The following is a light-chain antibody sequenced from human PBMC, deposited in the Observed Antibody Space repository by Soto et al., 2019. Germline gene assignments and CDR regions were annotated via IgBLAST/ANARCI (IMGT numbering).Light chain of an antibody. CDR1: QSVDTD. Sequence: EIVMTQSPATLSVSPGERATLSCSASQSVDTDLTWYQQKPGQAPRLLIYGASTRATGIPARFSGSGSGTDFTLPISSLQSEDFAVYYCHQYDDWPPGGTFGQGTKVEIK. CDR2: GAS. J-gene: IGKJ1*01. V-gene: IGKV3-15*01. CDR3: HQYDDWPPGGT.